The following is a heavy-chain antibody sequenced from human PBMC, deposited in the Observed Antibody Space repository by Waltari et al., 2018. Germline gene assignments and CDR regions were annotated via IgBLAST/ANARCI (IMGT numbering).Heavy chain of an antibody. V-gene: IGHV4-38-2*01. CDR2: IYHSGST. CDR3: ARPGDNYCSGGSCYSPDGYFDY. Sequence: QVQLQESGPGLVKPSETLSLTCAVSGYSISSGYYWGWIRQPPGKGLEWIGSIYHSGSTYYTPSLKSRVTISVDTSKNQFSLKLSSVTAADTAVYYCARPGDNYCSGGSCYSPDGYFDYWGQGTLVTVSS. D-gene: IGHD2-15*01. CDR1: GYSISSGYY. J-gene: IGHJ4*02.